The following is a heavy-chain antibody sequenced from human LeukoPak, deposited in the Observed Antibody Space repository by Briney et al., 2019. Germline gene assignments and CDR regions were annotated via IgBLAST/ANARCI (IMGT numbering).Heavy chain of an antibody. D-gene: IGHD2-2*01. J-gene: IGHJ4*02. CDR3: ARGRDQLLSLFPEYCFDY. V-gene: IGHV4-59*01. Sequence: SETLSLTCTVSGGSISSYYWSWIRQPPGKGLEWIGYIYYSGSTNYNPSLKSRVTISVDTSKNQFSLKLSSVTAADTAVYYCARGRDQLLSLFPEYCFDYWGQGTLVTVSS. CDR1: GGSISSYY. CDR2: IYYSGST.